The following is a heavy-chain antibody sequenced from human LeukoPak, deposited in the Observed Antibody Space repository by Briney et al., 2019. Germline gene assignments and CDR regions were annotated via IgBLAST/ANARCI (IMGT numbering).Heavy chain of an antibody. V-gene: IGHV3-30*02. Sequence: GGSLRLSCAASGFTFSSYGMHWVRQAPGKGLEWVAVIWYDGSNKYYADSVKGRFTISRDNSKNTLYLQMNSLRAEDTAVYYCAKGNDYGGKRGGTFDYWGQGTLVTVSS. CDR3: AKGNDYGGKRGGTFDY. D-gene: IGHD4-23*01. CDR1: GFTFSSYG. J-gene: IGHJ4*02. CDR2: IWYDGSNK.